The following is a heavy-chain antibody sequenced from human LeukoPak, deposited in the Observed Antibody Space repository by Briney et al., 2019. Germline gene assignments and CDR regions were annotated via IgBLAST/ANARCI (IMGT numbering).Heavy chain of an antibody. CDR1: GGSISSYY. Sequence: SETLSLTCTVSGGSISSYYWSWIRQPPGKGLEWIGYIYYSGSTNYNPSLKSRVTISVDTSKNQFSLKLSSVTAADTAVYYCARDFWSGSPQDYYYYMDVWGKGTTVTVSS. V-gene: IGHV4-59*12. J-gene: IGHJ6*03. CDR2: IYYSGST. CDR3: ARDFWSGSPQDYYYYMDV. D-gene: IGHD3-3*01.